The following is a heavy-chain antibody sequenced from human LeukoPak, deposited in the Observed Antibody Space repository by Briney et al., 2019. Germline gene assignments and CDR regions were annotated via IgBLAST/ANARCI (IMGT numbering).Heavy chain of an antibody. V-gene: IGHV3-23*01. CDR3: AKGRVVLAVDAFDS. J-gene: IGHJ5*01. Sequence: AGGSLRLSCAASGFSFSKYAMSWVRQVPGKGLEWVSTLSGSGATSSYADSVQGRFSISRDNSNNTLYLQMNSLRAEDTALYYWAKGRVVLAVDAFDSWGQGTLVTVSS. CDR2: LSGSGATS. CDR1: GFSFSKYA. D-gene: IGHD2-21*01.